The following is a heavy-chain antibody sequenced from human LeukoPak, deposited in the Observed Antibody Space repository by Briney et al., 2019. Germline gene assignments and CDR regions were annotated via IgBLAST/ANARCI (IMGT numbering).Heavy chain of an antibody. CDR2: INPNSGGT. J-gene: IGHJ6*02. D-gene: IGHD5-24*01. Sequence: GASVKVSCKASGYTFTGYYMHWVRQAPGQGLEWMGWINPNSGGTNYAQKFQGRVTMTRDTSISTAYMELSSLRSEDTAVYYCARERWLQDYYYYGMDVWGQGTTVTVSS. CDR1: GYTFTGYY. V-gene: IGHV1-2*02. CDR3: ARERWLQDYYYYGMDV.